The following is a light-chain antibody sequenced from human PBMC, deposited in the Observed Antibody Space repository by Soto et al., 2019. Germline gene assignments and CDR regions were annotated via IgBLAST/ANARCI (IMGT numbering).Light chain of an antibody. CDR3: QQSYSTTWT. J-gene: IGKJ1*01. Sequence: IHLTHSPSFLSASVGDIVTITFRASQGISNYLAWYQQKPGKAPKLLIYSASTLQSGVPSRFSGSGSETDFTLTISSLQPEDFATYSCQQSYSTTWTFGQGTKVDIK. CDR1: QGISNY. V-gene: IGKV1-39*01. CDR2: SAS.